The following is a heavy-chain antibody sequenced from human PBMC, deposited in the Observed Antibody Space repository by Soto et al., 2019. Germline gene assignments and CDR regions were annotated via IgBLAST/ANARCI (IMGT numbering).Heavy chain of an antibody. CDR1: GYTFTSYT. J-gene: IGHJ4*02. Sequence: ASVKVSCKASGYTFTSYTMNWVRQAPGQRLEWMGWINAGNGNTRYSQKFQGRLTITSDTYAGTAYVELSSLTSEDTAVYYRATKSSGHYEYWGQGALVTVYS. CDR2: INAGNGNT. D-gene: IGHD3-22*01. V-gene: IGHV1-3*01. CDR3: ATKSSGHYEY.